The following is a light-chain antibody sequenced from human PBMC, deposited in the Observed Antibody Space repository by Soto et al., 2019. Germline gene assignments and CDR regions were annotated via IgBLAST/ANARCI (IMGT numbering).Light chain of an antibody. Sequence: QSALTQPASVSGSPGQSITISCTGTSSDLGTYNYVSWYQQHPGKAPKLIIYGVTNRPSGVSNRFSGSKSGNTASLTISGLQAEDEADYYCSSYTTRSTYVVLGGGTKLTVL. J-gene: IGLJ2*01. CDR1: SSDLGTYNY. CDR3: SSYTTRSTYVV. CDR2: GVT. V-gene: IGLV2-14*01.